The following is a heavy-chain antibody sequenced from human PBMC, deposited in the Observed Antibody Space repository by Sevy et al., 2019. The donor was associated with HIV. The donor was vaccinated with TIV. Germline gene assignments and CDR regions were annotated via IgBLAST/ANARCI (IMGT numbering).Heavy chain of an antibody. CDR1: GFTFNSYS. Sequence: GGSLRLSCVASGFTFNSYSMYWVRQAPGKGLEWISYISSSSSTIYYADSVKGRFTISRDNAKNSLYLQMNSLSAEDTAVYYCARDLSSGWYGVGDYWGQGTLVTVSS. CDR2: ISSSSSTI. D-gene: IGHD6-19*01. V-gene: IGHV3-48*01. J-gene: IGHJ4*02. CDR3: ARDLSSGWYGVGDY.